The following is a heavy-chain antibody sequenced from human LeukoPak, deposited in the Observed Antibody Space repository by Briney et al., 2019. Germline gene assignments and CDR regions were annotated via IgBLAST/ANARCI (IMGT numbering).Heavy chain of an antibody. CDR3: ARDPPSGDDSSGYDDDY. J-gene: IGHJ4*02. CDR1: GGSISSSNFY. D-gene: IGHD3-22*01. V-gene: IGHV4-39*07. Sequence: SETLSLTCTVSGGSISSSNFYWGWIRQPPGKGLEWIGSIYYSGSTYYNPSLKSRVTISVDTSKNQFSLKLSSVTAADTAVYYCARDPPSGDDSSGYDDDYWGQGTLVTVSS. CDR2: IYYSGST.